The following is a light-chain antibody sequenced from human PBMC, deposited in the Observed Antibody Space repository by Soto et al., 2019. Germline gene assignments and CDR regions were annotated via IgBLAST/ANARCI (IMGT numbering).Light chain of an antibody. CDR1: SSDVGAYNY. CDR3: SSYTSSSTYV. V-gene: IGLV2-14*01. CDR2: EVS. Sequence: QSALTQPASVSGSPGQSITISCTGTSSDVGAYNYVSWYQQHPGKAPKLMIYEVSNRPSGVSNRFSGSKSGNTASLTISGLQAEDEADYHCSSYTSSSTYVFGTGTKVTAL. J-gene: IGLJ1*01.